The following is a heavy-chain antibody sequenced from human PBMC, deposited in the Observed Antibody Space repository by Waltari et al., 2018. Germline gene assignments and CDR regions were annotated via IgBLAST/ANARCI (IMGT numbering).Heavy chain of an antibody. CDR3: ARGRGSPIYDSSGYYLYYYYYYGMDV. CDR2: INHSGST. V-gene: IGHV4-34*01. Sequence: QVQLQQWGAGLLKPSETLSLTCAVYGGSFSGYYWSWIRQPPGKGLEWFGEINHSGSTSCSPRPNRRGTISVDTSRNKFSLKLSSVTGADTAVYYCARGRGSPIYDSSGYYLYYYYYYGMDVWGQGTTVTVS. D-gene: IGHD3-22*01. J-gene: IGHJ6*02. CDR1: GGSFSGYY.